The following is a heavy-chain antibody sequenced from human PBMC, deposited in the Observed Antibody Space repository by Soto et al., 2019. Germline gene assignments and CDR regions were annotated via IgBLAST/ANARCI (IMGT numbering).Heavy chain of an antibody. CDR2: ITATGGTT. Sequence: GGSLRLSCAASGFTFSTYSMTWVRQAPGKGLEWVAHITATGGTTYYVDSVKGRFTISRDTSRNTLFLQMNSLRAEDTAIYYCAKCMQAYWNYDAHHIWGQGTMVTVS. J-gene: IGHJ3*02. V-gene: IGHV3-23*01. CDR3: AKCMQAYWNYDAHHI. CDR1: GFTFSTYS. D-gene: IGHD1-7*01.